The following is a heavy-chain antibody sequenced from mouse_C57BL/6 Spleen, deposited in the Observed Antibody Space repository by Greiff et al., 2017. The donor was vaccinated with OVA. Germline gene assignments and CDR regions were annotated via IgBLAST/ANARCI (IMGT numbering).Heavy chain of an antibody. V-gene: IGHV1-64*01. Sequence: VKLQQPGAELVKPGASVKLSCKASGYTFTSYWMHWVKQRPGQGLEWIGMIHPNSGSTNYNEKFKSKATLTVDKSSSTAYMQLSSLTSEDSAVYYCASPLYYGSDYFDYWGQGTTLTVSS. D-gene: IGHD1-1*01. CDR1: GYTFTSYW. CDR3: ASPLYYGSDYFDY. CDR2: IHPNSGST. J-gene: IGHJ2*01.